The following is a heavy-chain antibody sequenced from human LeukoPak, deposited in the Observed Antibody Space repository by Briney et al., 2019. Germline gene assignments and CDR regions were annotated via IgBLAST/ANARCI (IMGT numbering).Heavy chain of an antibody. CDR3: ARGSAMVRGVLLDY. Sequence: PGGSLRLSCAASGFTFSSYSMNWVRPAPGKGLEWVSYISSSSSTIYYADSVKGRFTISRDNAKNSLYLQMNSLRDEDTAVYYCARGSAMVRGVLLDYWGQGTLVTVSS. CDR1: GFTFSSYS. J-gene: IGHJ4*02. D-gene: IGHD3-10*01. V-gene: IGHV3-48*02. CDR2: ISSSSSTI.